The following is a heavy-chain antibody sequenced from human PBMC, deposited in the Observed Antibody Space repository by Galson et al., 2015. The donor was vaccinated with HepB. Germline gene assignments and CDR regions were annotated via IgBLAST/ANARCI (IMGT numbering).Heavy chain of an antibody. Sequence: SLRLSCAASGLTFSDYSMNWVRQAPGKGLEWVAYISSSSNTIYYADSVKGRFTISRDNAKKSLYLQMNTLRAEDTAVYYCAGPLRFLVPHDSWGQGTLVTVSS. CDR3: AGPLRFLVPHDS. V-gene: IGHV3-48*04. CDR2: ISSSSNTI. D-gene: IGHD3-3*01. CDR1: GLTFSDYS. J-gene: IGHJ4*02.